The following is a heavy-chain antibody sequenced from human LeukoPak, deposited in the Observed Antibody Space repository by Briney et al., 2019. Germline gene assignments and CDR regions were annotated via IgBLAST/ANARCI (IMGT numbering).Heavy chain of an antibody. J-gene: IGHJ3*02. V-gene: IGHV3-7*01. CDR1: GFTFSSYW. CDR3: AYLNSHAFDI. Sequence: GGSLRLSCAASGFTFSSYWMSWVRQAPGKGLEWVANIKQDGSETYYVDSVKGRFTISRDNAKNSLYLQMNGLRAKDTAVYFCAYLNSHAFDIWGQGTVVTVSS. CDR2: IKQDGSET. D-gene: IGHD1-7*01.